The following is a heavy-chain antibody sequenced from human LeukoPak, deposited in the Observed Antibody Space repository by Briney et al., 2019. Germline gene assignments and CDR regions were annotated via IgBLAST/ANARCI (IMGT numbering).Heavy chain of an antibody. CDR2: IYSGGST. V-gene: IGHV3-53*01. D-gene: IGHD5-24*01. CDR1: GFTVSSNH. J-gene: IGHJ4*02. CDR3: ARVGSYKFDY. Sequence: GGSLRLSCAGSGFTVSSNHMSWVRQAPGKGLEWVSIIYSGGSTYYADSVKGRFTISRDNSENTLYLQLNSLRGEDTAVYYCARVGSYKFDYWGQGTLVTVSS.